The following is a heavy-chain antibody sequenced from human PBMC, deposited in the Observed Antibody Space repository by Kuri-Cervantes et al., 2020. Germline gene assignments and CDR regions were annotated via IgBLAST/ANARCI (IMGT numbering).Heavy chain of an antibody. J-gene: IGHJ4*02. CDR2: ISYDGSNK. CDR1: GFTFSSYA. D-gene: IGHD3-10*01. Sequence: GESLKISCAASGFTFSSYAMHWVRQAPGKGLEWVAVISYDGSNKYYADSVKGRFTISRDNSKNTLYLQMNSLRAEDTALYYCTKGGFGERSLDYWGQGTLVTVSS. V-gene: IGHV3-30*01. CDR3: TKGGFGERSLDY.